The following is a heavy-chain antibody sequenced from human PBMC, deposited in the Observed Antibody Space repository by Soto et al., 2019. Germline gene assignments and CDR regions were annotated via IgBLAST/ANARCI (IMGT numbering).Heavy chain of an antibody. CDR3: ARVGVLIPHYDILTGPPLYGMDV. CDR2: IIPIFGTA. D-gene: IGHD3-9*01. Sequence: KGVASVKVSCKASGGTFSSYAISWVRQAPGQGLEWMGGIIPIFGTANYAQKFQGRVTITADKSTSTAYMELSSLRSEDTAVYYCARVGVLIPHYDILTGPPLYGMDVWGQGTTVTVSS. J-gene: IGHJ6*02. CDR1: GGTFSSYA. V-gene: IGHV1-69*06.